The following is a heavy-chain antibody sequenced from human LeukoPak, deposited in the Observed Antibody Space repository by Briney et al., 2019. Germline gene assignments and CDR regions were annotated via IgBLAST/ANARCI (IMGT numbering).Heavy chain of an antibody. CDR3: ARASKTWMVTAIKDYYFDY. CDR2: VNPNSGNT. D-gene: IGHD2-21*02. V-gene: IGHV1-8*01. CDR1: GYTFTSDD. J-gene: IGHJ4*02. Sequence: ASVKVSCKASGYTFTSDDINWVRQATAQGLEWMGWVNPNSGNTGYAQNFQGRVTMTTNTSITTAYMELSSLRSEDTAVYYCARASKTWMVTAIKDYYFDYWGQGTLVTVAS.